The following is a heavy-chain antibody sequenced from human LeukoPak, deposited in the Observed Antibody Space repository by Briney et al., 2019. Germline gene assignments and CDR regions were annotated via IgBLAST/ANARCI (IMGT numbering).Heavy chain of an antibody. J-gene: IGHJ4*02. D-gene: IGHD3-16*01. V-gene: IGHV3-48*01. CDR2: ISSSSSTI. CDR1: GFAFSSYS. Sequence: GGSLRLSCAASGFAFSSYSMNWVRQAPGKGLEWVSYISSSSSTIYYADSVKGRFTTSRDNAKNSLYLQMNSLRAEDTAVYYCASTNYDYVWGPSFDYWGQGTLVTVSS. CDR3: ASTNYDYVWGPSFDY.